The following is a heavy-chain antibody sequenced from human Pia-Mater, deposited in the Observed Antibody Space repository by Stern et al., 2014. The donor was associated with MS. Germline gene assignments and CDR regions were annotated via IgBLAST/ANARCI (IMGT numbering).Heavy chain of an antibody. D-gene: IGHD4-11*01. Sequence: QVTLRESGPALVKPTQPLTLTCTFSGFSLSTRGMCVSWIRQPPGKALEWLALIDWDDDKYYSTSLKTRLTISKDTSKNQVVLKMTDMDPMDTATYYCARTTTINKGEDYWGQGTLVTVSS. CDR1: GFSLSTRGMC. V-gene: IGHV2-70*01. CDR2: IDWDDDK. J-gene: IGHJ4*02. CDR3: ARTTTINKGEDY.